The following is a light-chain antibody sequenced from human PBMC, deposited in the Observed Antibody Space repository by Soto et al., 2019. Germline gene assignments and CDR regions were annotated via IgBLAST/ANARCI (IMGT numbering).Light chain of an antibody. CDR3: CSYTSSTTYV. CDR1: SSDVGAYNY. J-gene: IGLJ1*01. V-gene: IGLV2-11*01. Sequence: QSVLTQPRSVSGSPGQSVTISCTGSSSDVGAYNYVSWYQHNTGKAPKLLIYDVNKRPSGVPDRFSGSKSGNTASLTISGLHAEEEADYYCCSYTSSTTYVFGTGTKVTVL. CDR2: DVN.